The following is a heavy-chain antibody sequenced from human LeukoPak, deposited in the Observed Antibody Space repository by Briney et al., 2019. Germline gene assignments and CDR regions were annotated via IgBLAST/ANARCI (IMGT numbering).Heavy chain of an antibody. V-gene: IGHV3-15*01. CDR1: GFTFSNAW. CDR3: TTNDAFDI. CDR2: IKTSTAGGGGTR. Sequence: GGSLRLSCTASGFTFSNAWMSWVRQAPGKGLEWISRIKTSTAGGGGTRDYAAAVKGRFTISRDDSKNTMYLQMNSLKTEDTAVYYCTTNDAFDIWGPGTMVTVSS. J-gene: IGHJ3*02.